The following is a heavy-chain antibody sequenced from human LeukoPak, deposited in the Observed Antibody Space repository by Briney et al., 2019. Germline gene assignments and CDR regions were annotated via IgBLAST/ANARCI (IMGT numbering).Heavy chain of an antibody. J-gene: IGHJ4*02. CDR1: GGSISSNSYY. V-gene: IGHV4-39*07. D-gene: IGHD3-22*01. Sequence: SETLSLTCIVSGGSISSNSYYWGWIRQPPGKGLEWIGSIYYSGSTNYNPSLKSRVTISVDTSKNQFSLKLRSVTAADTAVYYCARPLYYYDSSGYDVWGQGTLVTVSS. CDR3: ARPLYYYDSSGYDV. CDR2: IYYSGST.